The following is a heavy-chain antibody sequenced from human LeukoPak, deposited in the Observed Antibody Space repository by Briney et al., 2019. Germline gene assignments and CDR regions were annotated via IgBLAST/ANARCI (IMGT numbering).Heavy chain of an antibody. J-gene: IGHJ4*02. CDR2: IIPIFGTA. Sequence: ASVKVSCKASGGTFSSYAISWVRQAPGQGLEWMGGIIPIFGTANYAQKFPGRVTITADESTSTAYMELRSLRSDDTAVYYCARDSYYYDSSGYFFFSWGQGTLVTVSS. CDR1: GGTFSSYA. D-gene: IGHD3-22*01. V-gene: IGHV1-69*13. CDR3: ARDSYYYDSSGYFFFS.